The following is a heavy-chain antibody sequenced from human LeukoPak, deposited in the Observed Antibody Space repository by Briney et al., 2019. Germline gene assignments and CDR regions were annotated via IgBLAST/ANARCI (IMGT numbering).Heavy chain of an antibody. V-gene: IGHV3-7*01. CDR3: ARGFRGWYAEGFDY. CDR1: GFSFSSYR. Sequence: GGSLRLSCAASGFSFSSYRMSWVRQAPGKGLEWVANIKQDGSEKYYVDSVKGRFTISRDNAKNSLYLQINSLRAEDTAVYYCARGFRGWYAEGFDYWGQGTVVTVSS. J-gene: IGHJ4*02. CDR2: IKQDGSEK. D-gene: IGHD6-19*01.